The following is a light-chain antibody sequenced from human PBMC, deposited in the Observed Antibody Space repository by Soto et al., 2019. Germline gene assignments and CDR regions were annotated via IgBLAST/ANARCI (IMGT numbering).Light chain of an antibody. CDR3: QETFSTPSFT. V-gene: IGKV1-39*01. Sequence: DIQMTQSPSSLSASVGDGVTITCRASQSISNYVNWYQQKPGKAPKLLIYAASRLQSGVPSRFSGTGSRTDFTLTISSLQPEEFETYYCQETFSTPSFTFGGGTKVEI. CDR1: QSISNY. J-gene: IGKJ4*01. CDR2: AAS.